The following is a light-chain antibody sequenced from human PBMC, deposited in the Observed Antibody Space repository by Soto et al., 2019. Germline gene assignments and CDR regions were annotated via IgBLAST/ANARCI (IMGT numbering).Light chain of an antibody. CDR2: KIS. J-gene: IGKJ1*01. CDR3: MQGTRWPWT. V-gene: IGKV2-30*01. CDR1: QSLVYSDGNMY. Sequence: DVVMTQSPLSLPVTLGQPASISCRSSQSLVYSDGNMYLNWFHQRPGQSPRRLIYKISNRDSGVPDRFSGSGSGTEFTLNISRVEAEDVGVYYCMQGTRWPWTFGQGTKVEI.